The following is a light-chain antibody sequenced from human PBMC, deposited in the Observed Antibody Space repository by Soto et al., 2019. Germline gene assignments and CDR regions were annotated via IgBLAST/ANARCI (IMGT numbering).Light chain of an antibody. J-gene: IGKJ1*01. Sequence: EIVLTQSPGTLSLSPGETAILSCRASQSVSNDSLAWYRQKPGQAPRLLVYDASSRATGIPDRFSGSGSGTDFTLTISRLEPEDFAVYYCQQYGSAPRTFGQGTKVEIK. CDR2: DAS. V-gene: IGKV3-20*01. CDR1: QSVSNDS. CDR3: QQYGSAPRT.